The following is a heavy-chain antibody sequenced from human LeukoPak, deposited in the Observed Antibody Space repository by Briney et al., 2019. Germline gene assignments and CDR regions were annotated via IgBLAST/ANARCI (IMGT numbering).Heavy chain of an antibody. CDR2: IRIDGSNE. Sequence: PGGSLRLSCAASGFTFNNFGIHWVRQTPGKGLEWVAFIRIDGSNEYYADSVKGRFTISRDNSKNTLYLQMNSLRAEDTAVYYCAKNQFPPHGPYYSSSDYWGQGTLVTVSS. CDR3: AKNQFPPHGPYYSSSDY. CDR1: GFTFNNFG. J-gene: IGHJ4*02. D-gene: IGHD3-10*01. V-gene: IGHV3-30*02.